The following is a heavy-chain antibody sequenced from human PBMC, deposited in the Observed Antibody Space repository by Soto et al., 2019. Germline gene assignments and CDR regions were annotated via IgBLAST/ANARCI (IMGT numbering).Heavy chain of an antibody. V-gene: IGHV4-30-2*01. J-gene: IGHJ6*02. CDR1: GGSISSGGYS. CDR3: AGSGYYPNSGMDV. CDR2: IYHSGST. D-gene: IGHD3-22*01. Sequence: QLQLQESGSGLVKPSQTLSLTYAVSGGSISSGGYSWSWLRQPPGKGLEWIGYIYHSGSTYYNPSLKTLVTISVDRSKNQFSLELSSVTAADTAVYDCAGSGYYPNSGMDVWGQGTTVIVSS.